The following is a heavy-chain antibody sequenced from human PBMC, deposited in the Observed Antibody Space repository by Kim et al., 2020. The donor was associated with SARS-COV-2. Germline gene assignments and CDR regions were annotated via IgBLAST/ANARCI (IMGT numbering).Heavy chain of an antibody. V-gene: IGHV3-21*01. CDR3: ARGGPYCGGDCYDY. J-gene: IGHJ4*02. D-gene: IGHD2-21*01. Sequence: ADSVKGRFTISRANAKNSLYLQMNSLRAEDTAVYYCARGGPYCGGDCYDYWGQGTLVTVSS.